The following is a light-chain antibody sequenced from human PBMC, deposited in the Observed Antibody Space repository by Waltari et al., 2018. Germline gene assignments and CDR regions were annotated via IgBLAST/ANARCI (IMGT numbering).Light chain of an antibody. Sequence: DIVMTQSPDSLAVSLGERATINCKSSQSVLYSSNNKNYLAWYQQKQGQHPKLLIYWASTRYAWFPDPFSGSGSGTDFTLTISSLQAEDVAVYYCQQYYSTPWTFGQGTKVEIK. CDR2: WAS. CDR1: QSVLYSSNNKNY. V-gene: IGKV4-1*01. J-gene: IGKJ1*01. CDR3: QQYYSTPWT.